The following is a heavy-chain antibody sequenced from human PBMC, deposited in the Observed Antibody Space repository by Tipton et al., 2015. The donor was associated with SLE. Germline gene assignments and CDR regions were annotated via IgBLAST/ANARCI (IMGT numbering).Heavy chain of an antibody. J-gene: IGHJ4*02. CDR3: ARTSSGESSGYYAYFDY. V-gene: IGHV1-46*01. CDR1: GYTFTSHY. CDR2: INPNGGST. D-gene: IGHD3-22*01. Sequence: QLVQSGAEVKKPGASVKVSCKASGYTFTSHYMHWVRQAPGQGLEWMGIINPNGGSTSYAQKFQGRVTMTSDTSTSTVNMELSSLRAEDTAVYYCARTSSGESSGYYAYFDYWGPGATVAVSS.